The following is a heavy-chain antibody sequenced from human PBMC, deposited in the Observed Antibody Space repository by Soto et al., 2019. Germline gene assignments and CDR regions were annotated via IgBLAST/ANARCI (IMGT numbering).Heavy chain of an antibody. CDR2: IKEDGSEK. J-gene: IGHJ4*02. CDR3: ASYRTLGC. D-gene: IGHD1-26*01. V-gene: IGHV3-7*03. Sequence: EVQLVESGGGLVQPGGSLRLSCAASGFTLSNFWMSWVRQAPGKGLEWVASIKEDGSEKTYVDSVKGRFTISRDNAQNSLYLQMNRLRVDDAAVYDCASYRTLGCGGQGTPVIVSS. CDR1: GFTLSNFW.